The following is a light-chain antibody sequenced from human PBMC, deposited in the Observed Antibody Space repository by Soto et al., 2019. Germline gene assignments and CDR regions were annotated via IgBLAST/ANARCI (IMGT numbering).Light chain of an antibody. Sequence: EIVLTQSPGTLSLSPGERATLSCRASQSVSHNYLAWYQQKPGQSPTLLIYGASSRATGIPDRFSGSGSGTDFILTISRLEPEEFAVYYCQQYDRSWTFGQGTKVEIK. CDR2: GAS. CDR1: QSVSHNY. CDR3: QQYDRSWT. V-gene: IGKV3-20*01. J-gene: IGKJ1*01.